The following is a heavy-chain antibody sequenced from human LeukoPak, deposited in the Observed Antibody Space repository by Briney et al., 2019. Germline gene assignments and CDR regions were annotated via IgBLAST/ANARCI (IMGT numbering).Heavy chain of an antibody. Sequence: ASVKVSCKASGYTFTSYGISWVRQAPGQGLEWMGWISAYNGNTNYAQKLQGRVTMTTDTSTTTAYMELRSMRSDDTAADYGARGGGAWYYDSSGLDYWGQGPLVTVS. D-gene: IGHD3-22*01. CDR2: ISAYNGNT. V-gene: IGHV1-18*01. CDR3: ARGGGAWYYDSSGLDY. CDR1: GYTFTSYG. J-gene: IGHJ4*03.